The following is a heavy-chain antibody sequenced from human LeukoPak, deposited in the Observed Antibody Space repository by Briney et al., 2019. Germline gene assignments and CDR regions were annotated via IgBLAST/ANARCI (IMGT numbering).Heavy chain of an antibody. CDR1: GFTFSSYS. CDR3: AKGSGYTYGLYYFEY. J-gene: IGHJ4*02. V-gene: IGHV3-21*04. Sequence: GGSLRLSCAASGFTFSSYSMNWVRQAPGKGLEWVSSISSSSSYIYYADSVKGRFTISRDNSKNTLYLQMNGLRAEDTAVYYCAKGSGYTYGLYYFEYWGQGTLITVSS. D-gene: IGHD5-18*01. CDR2: ISSSSSYI.